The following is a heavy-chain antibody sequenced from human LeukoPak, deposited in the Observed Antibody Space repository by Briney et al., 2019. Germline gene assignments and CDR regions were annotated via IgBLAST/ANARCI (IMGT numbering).Heavy chain of an antibody. V-gene: IGHV4-34*01. CDR3: VRHKDPGSYYYYYGMDV. CDR1: GGSFSGYY. Sequence: SETLSLTCGVNGGSFSGYYWSWIRQPPGKGLEWIGEINHSGSTNYNPSLKSRVTISVDTSRNQFSLRLSSVTATDTAVYYCVRHKDPGSYYYYYGMDVWGQGTTVTVSS. CDR2: INHSGST. J-gene: IGHJ6*02.